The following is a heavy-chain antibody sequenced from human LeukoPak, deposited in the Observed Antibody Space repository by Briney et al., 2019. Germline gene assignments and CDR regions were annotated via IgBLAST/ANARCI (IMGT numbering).Heavy chain of an antibody. D-gene: IGHD1-26*01. CDR3: ARALQGGDFDY. V-gene: IGHV3-13*01. CDR1: GFTVSSYD. CDR2: IGTAGDT. J-gene: IGHJ4*02. Sequence: GGSLRLSCAASGFTVSSYDIYWVRQATGKGLEWVSAIGTAGDTYYPGSVKGRFTISRENAKNSLYLQMNSLRAGDTAVYYCARALQGGDFDYWGQGTLVTVSS.